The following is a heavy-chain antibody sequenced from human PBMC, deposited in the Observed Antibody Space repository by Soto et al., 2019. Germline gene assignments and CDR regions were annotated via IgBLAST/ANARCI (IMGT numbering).Heavy chain of an antibody. Sequence: QVQLQGSGPGQVKPSETLSLTYTVSGDSIRDYFYWSWIRQPAGKGLEWIGRLYTDGTTKYNPSLKSRVTLSLDKSKNQFSLRLSSVTAADTAVYYFAREVRGGFTGIFDQWGRGSRVTVSS. CDR2: LYTDGTT. D-gene: IGHD2-15*01. V-gene: IGHV4-4*07. J-gene: IGHJ4*02. CDR1: GDSIRDYFY. CDR3: AREVRGGFTGIFDQ.